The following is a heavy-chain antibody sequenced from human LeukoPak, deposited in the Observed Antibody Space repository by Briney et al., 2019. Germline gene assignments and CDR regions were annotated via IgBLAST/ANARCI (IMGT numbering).Heavy chain of an antibody. CDR2: VISNGGST. D-gene: IGHD6-19*01. J-gene: IGHJ4*02. CDR3: AREGGGLTVAGRRGIDY. CDR1: GFTFNNYA. Sequence: GGTLRLSCAASGFTFNNYAMTWIRQAPEEGLQWVSSVISNGGSTYHADSVRGRFTISRDNSKNTLYLQMNSLRAEDTAIYYCAREGGGLTVAGRRGIDYWGQGSLVIVSS. V-gene: IGHV3-23*01.